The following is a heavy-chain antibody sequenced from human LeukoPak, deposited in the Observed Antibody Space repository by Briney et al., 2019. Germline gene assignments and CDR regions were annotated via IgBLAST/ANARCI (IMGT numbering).Heavy chain of an antibody. CDR2: IYYSGST. CDR1: GGSISSGGYY. Sequence: SQTLSLTCTVSGGSISSGGYYWSWIRQHPGKGLEWIGYIYYSGSTYYNPSLKSRVTISVDTSKNQFSLKLSSVTAAETAVYYCARTADGSGSYSDYWGQGTLVTVSS. D-gene: IGHD3-10*01. CDR3: ARTADGSGSYSDY. V-gene: IGHV4-31*03. J-gene: IGHJ4*02.